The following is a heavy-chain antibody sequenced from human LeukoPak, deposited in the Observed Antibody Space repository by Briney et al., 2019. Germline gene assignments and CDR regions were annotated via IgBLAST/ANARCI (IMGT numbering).Heavy chain of an antibody. CDR2: ICYDGSNK. J-gene: IGHJ6*03. D-gene: IGHD3-16*01. CDR1: GFTFSSYG. CDR3: AKGGSLKRLGYYYDMDV. Sequence: GGSLRLSCAASGFTFSSYGLHWVRQAPGKGLEWVAFICYDGSNKYYANSVKGRFTITTDNSKNTLYLQMNSLRAEDTAVCYCAKGGSLKRLGYYYDMDVWGKGTTVTVSS. V-gene: IGHV3-30*02.